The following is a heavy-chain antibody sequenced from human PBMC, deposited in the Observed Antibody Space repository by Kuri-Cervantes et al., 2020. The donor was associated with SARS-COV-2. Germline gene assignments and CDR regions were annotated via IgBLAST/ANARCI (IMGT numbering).Heavy chain of an antibody. Sequence: GGSLKISCAASGFTVSSNYMSWVRQAPGKGLEWVSSISSSSSYKYYADSVKGRFTISRDNSKNTLYLQMNSLRAEDTAVYYCAVEALDVWGKGTTVTVSS. V-gene: IGHV3-21*01. J-gene: IGHJ6*04. CDR3: AVEALDV. CDR2: ISSSSSYK. CDR1: GFTVSSNY.